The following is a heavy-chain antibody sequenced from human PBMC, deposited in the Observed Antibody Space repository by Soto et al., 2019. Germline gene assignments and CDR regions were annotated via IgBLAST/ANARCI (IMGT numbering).Heavy chain of an antibody. J-gene: IGHJ4*02. CDR1: GFTFSSYA. CDR2: ISGSGGST. D-gene: IGHD6-6*01. CDR3: ARESGGYSSSSDDY. V-gene: IGHV3-23*01. Sequence: GGSLRLSCAASGFTFSSYAMSWVRQAPGKGLEWVSAISGSGGSTYYADSVKGRFTISRDNSKNTLYLQMNSLRAEDTAVYYCARESGGYSSSSDDYWGQGTLVTVSS.